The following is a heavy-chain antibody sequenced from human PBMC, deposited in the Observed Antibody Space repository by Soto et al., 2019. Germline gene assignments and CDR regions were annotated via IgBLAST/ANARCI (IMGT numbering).Heavy chain of an antibody. CDR2: MYYSGNA. CDR3: AKQAID. Sequence: SETLSLTCTVSGASISRYYWSWIRQSPGKGLEWIGYMYYSGNANYNPSLRSRITISVDTSKNQFSLKLRYVTAADTAVYYCAKQAIDWGQGTLVTVSS. CDR1: GASISRYY. J-gene: IGHJ4*02. V-gene: IGHV4-59*08.